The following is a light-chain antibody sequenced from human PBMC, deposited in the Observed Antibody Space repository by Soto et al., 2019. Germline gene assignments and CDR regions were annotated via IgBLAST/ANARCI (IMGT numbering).Light chain of an antibody. CDR2: DVS. CDR1: SSEVGGYNY. V-gene: IGLV2-14*01. J-gene: IGLJ1*01. CDR3: SSYTGSSTLEV. Sequence: QSVLTPPAPLSGSPGPSITLSRTGNSSEVGGYNYVSWYQQHPGKAPKLMIYDVSNRPSGVSNRFSGSKSGNTASLTISGLQAEDEADYYCSSYTGSSTLEVFGTGTKVTVL.